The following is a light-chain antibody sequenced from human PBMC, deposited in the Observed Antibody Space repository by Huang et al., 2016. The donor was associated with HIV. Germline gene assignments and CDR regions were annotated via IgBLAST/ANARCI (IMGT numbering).Light chain of an antibody. V-gene: IGKV3-20*01. CDR2: GAS. CDR3: QQYSDSPFT. Sequence: IVLTQTPGTLSLSPGERATLSCRASRSVTNSYLAWYQHRPGQAPRLLIYGASSRATGVPARFSGSGSGTDFTLTITRLEPEDFGVYYCQQYSDSPFTFGGGTKVEIK. J-gene: IGKJ4*01. CDR1: RSVTNSY.